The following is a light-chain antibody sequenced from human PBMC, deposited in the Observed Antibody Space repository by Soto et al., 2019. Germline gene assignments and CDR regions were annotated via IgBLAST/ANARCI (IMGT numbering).Light chain of an antibody. V-gene: IGKV3-20*01. CDR2: GAS. Sequence: EIVLTQSPGTLSFSPGERATLSCRASQSVSTSYLAWYQQKPGQAPRLLIYGASSRATGIPDRFSGSGSGRDFTLTISRLEPEDFAVYYCQHYGSSSWTFGRGTKVDMK. CDR1: QSVSTSY. CDR3: QHYGSSSWT. J-gene: IGKJ1*01.